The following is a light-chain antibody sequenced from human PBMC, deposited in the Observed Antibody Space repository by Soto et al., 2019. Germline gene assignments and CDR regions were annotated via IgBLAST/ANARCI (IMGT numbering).Light chain of an antibody. CDR1: QTVSSY. V-gene: IGKV3-11*01. CDR2: DAS. CDR3: QQRSSWPLT. J-gene: IGKJ4*01. Sequence: EIVLTQSPATLSLSPGERATLSCRASQTVSSYLAWYQQKAGQAPRPLIYDASNGAPGIPARFSGSGSGTDFTLTISSLEPEDFAVYYCQQRSSWPLTFGGGTKVDI.